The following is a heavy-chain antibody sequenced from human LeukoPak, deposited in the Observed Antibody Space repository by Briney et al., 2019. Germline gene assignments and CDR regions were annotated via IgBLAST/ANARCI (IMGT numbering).Heavy chain of an antibody. CDR2: INHSGST. V-gene: IGHV4-34*01. CDR1: GGSFSGYY. CDR3: VARSYDSSGHFDY. J-gene: IGHJ4*02. Sequence: SETLSLTCAVYGGSFSGYYWSWIRQPPGKGLEWIGEINHSGSTNYNPSLKSRVTISVDKSKNQFSLKLSSVTAADTAVYYCVARSYDSSGHFDYWGQGTLVTVSS. D-gene: IGHD3-22*01.